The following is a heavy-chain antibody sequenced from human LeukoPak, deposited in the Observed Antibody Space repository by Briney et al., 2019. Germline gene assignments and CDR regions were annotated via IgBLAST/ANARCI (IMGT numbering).Heavy chain of an antibody. J-gene: IGHJ4*02. V-gene: IGHV4-38-2*02. CDR2: IYHSGST. CDR3: ARDRGYYYDSSGYYYGFDY. D-gene: IGHD3-22*01. CDR1: GYSISSGYY. Sequence: SETLSLTCTVSGYSISSGYYWGWIRQPPGKGLGWIGSIYHSGSTYYNPSLKSRVTISVDTSKNQFSLKLSSVTAADTAVYYCARDRGYYYDSSGYYYGFDYWGQGTLVTVSS.